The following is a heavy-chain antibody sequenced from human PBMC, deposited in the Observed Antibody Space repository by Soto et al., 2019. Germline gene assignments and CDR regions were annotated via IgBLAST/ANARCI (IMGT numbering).Heavy chain of an antibody. J-gene: IGHJ6*02. V-gene: IGHV5-10-1*01. D-gene: IGHD2-2*01. CDR3: ARLGVVVPAAVGNYYYGMDV. Sequence: EVQLVQSGAEVKKPGESLRISCKGSGYSFTSYWISWLRQMPGKGLEWMGRIDPSDSYTNYSPSFQGHVTISADKSISTAYLQWSSLKASDTAMYYCARLGVVVPAAVGNYYYGMDVWGQGTTVTVSS. CDR2: IDPSDSYT. CDR1: GYSFTSYW.